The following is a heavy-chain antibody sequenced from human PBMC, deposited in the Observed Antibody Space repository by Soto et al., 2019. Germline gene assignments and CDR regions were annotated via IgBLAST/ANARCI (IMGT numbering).Heavy chain of an antibody. J-gene: IGHJ3*01. V-gene: IGHV1-69*06. Sequence: QVQLVQSGAEVKKPGSSVKVSCTASGGTLNSYAISWVRQAPGQGLEWMGGISPIIGTANYAQRFQGRLTITADKPTNIAYMELRSLRSEDTAVYYCTRGLRLLAYAFDFWGQGTLVTVSS. D-gene: IGHD3-3*01. CDR1: GGTLNSYA. CDR2: ISPIIGTA. CDR3: TRGLRLLAYAFDF.